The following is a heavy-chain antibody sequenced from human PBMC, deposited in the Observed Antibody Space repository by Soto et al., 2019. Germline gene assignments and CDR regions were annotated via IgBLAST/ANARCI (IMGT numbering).Heavy chain of an antibody. CDR3: ARGTRALITSFFAY. V-gene: IGHV4-61*01. Sequence: SETLSLTCTASGVSVSSGSFHWAWIPQRPGTGLEWIGCVHDSGSTDYNPSLKGRVTMSLHTAKSQFSLNLSSVTAADSATYYCARGTRALITSFFAYWGQGIPVTVSS. CDR1: GVSVSSGSFH. D-gene: IGHD1-20*01. J-gene: IGHJ4*02. CDR2: VHDSGST.